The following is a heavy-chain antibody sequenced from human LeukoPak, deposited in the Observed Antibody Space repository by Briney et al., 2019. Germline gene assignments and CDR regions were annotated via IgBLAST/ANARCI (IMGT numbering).Heavy chain of an antibody. CDR2: ISWNSGSI. CDR3: AKAHRSTTSCQSYY. CDR1: GFTFDDYA. D-gene: IGHD2-2*01. V-gene: IGHV3-9*01. J-gene: IGHJ4*02. Sequence: GRSLRLSCAASGFTFDDYAMHWVRQAPGEGLGWVSGISWNSGSIGYADSVKGRFTISRDNANNSLSLQMNSLRAEDAALYYCAKAHRSTTSCQSYYWGQGTLVTVSA.